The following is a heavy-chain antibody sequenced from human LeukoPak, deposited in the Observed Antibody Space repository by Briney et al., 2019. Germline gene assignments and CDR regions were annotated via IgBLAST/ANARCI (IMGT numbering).Heavy chain of an antibody. V-gene: IGHV3-15*01. Sequence: GGSLRLSCAASGFTFSNAWMSWVRQAPGKGLEWVGRIKSKTDGGTTDYAAPVKGRFTISRDDSKNTLYLQMNSLKTEDTAVYYCTTYYGSGSYGYYFDYWGQGTLVTVSS. D-gene: IGHD3-10*01. CDR2: IKSKTDGGTT. CDR1: GFTFSNAW. J-gene: IGHJ4*02. CDR3: TTYYGSGSYGYYFDY.